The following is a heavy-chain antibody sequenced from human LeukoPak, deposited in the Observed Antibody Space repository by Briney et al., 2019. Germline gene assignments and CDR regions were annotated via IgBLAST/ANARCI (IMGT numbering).Heavy chain of an antibody. CDR1: GYTFTNFA. Sequence: ASVKVSCKASGYTFTNFAMNWVRQAPGQGLEWMGWINPNSGGTNYAQKFQGRVAMTRATSISTAYIELSRLRSDQTAVYYCARYSRYCSGGSCPYYFDYWGQGTLVTVSS. V-gene: IGHV1-2*02. J-gene: IGHJ4*02. D-gene: IGHD2-15*01. CDR2: INPNSGGT. CDR3: ARYSRYCSGGSCPYYFDY.